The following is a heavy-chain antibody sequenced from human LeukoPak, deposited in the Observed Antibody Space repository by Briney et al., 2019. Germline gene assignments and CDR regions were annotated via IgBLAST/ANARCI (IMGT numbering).Heavy chain of an antibody. Sequence: GASVKVSCKASGYTFTSYAMNWVRQAPGQGLEWMGWINTNTGNPTYAQGFTGRFVFSLDTSVSTAYLQVSSLKAEDTAVYYCARAGHIAAAGGDWFDPWGQGTLVTVSS. J-gene: IGHJ5*02. CDR1: GYTFTSYA. V-gene: IGHV7-4-1*02. CDR2: INTNTGNP. CDR3: ARAGHIAAAGGDWFDP. D-gene: IGHD6-13*01.